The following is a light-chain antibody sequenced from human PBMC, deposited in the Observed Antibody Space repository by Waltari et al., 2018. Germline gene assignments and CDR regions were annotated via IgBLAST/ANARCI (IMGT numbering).Light chain of an antibody. CDR1: QLVSTIS. J-gene: IGKJ4*01. Sequence: EVDLTPSLGTLTLTPGERATLPCRASQLVSTISLSWYKQKPGQAPRLLIFGASNRATGIPARFSGSGSGTDFTLTISRLEPEDFAVYYCQQYDGIVLTFGGGTKVEI. CDR3: QQYDGIVLT. V-gene: IGKV3-20*01. CDR2: GAS.